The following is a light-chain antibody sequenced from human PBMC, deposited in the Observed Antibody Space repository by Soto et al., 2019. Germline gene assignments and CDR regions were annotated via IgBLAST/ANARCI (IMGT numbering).Light chain of an antibody. J-gene: IGKJ3*01. CDR2: GTS. V-gene: IGKV3-20*01. CDR3: QQYGSSPMFT. Sequence: EIVLTQSPGTLSLSPGERATLSCRASQSVSSSYLAWYQQKPGQAPRLLIYGTSGRATGIPDRFSGSGSGTDFTLTISRLEPEEFAVSYCQQYGSSPMFTFGPGTKVDIK. CDR1: QSVSSSY.